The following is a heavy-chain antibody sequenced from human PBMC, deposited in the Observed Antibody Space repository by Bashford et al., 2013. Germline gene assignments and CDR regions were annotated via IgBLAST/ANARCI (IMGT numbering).Heavy chain of an antibody. D-gene: IGHD2-21*01. Sequence: ASVKVSCKASESTFSDHYIHWLRQAPGQGPEWMGWIKPTSGDTKYAQKFQDRVTMTRDTSITTAFMDLGRLTSDDTAVYYCARGRLMDGTDGYCHFDYWGQGTLVTVSS. CDR1: ESTFSDHY. J-gene: IGHJ4*02. CDR2: IKPTSGDT. V-gene: IGHV1-2*02. CDR3: ARGRLMDGTDGYCHFDY.